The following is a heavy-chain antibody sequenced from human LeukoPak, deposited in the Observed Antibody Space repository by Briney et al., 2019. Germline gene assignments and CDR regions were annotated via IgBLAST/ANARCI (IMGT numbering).Heavy chain of an antibody. CDR2: INPNSGGT. D-gene: IGHD6-19*01. Sequence: ASVKVSCKASGYTFTGYYMHWVRQAPGQGLEWMGWINPNSGGTNYAQKFQGRVTMTRDTSISTAYMELSRLRSDDTAVYYCTVADHYYYYMDVWGKGTTVTVSS. CDR1: GYTFTGYY. CDR3: TVADHYYYYMDV. J-gene: IGHJ6*03. V-gene: IGHV1-2*02.